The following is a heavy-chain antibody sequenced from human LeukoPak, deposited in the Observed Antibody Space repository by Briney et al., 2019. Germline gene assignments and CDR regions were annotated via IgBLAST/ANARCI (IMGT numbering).Heavy chain of an antibody. D-gene: IGHD2-2*01. J-gene: IGHJ4*02. CDR3: ARSPHPFCSSTSCYRDY. Sequence: PSETLSLTCTVSGGSISSYYWSWIRQPPGKGLEWIGRIYTSGSTNYNPSLKSRVTMSVDTSKNQFSLKLSSVTAADTAMYYCARSPHPFCSSTSCYRDYWGQGTLVTVSS. CDR1: GGSISSYY. CDR2: IYTSGST. V-gene: IGHV4-4*07.